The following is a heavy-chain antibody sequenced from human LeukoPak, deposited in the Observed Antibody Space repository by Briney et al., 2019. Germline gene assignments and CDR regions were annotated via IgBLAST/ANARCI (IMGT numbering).Heavy chain of an antibody. CDR2: IYSGGRT. V-gene: IGHV3-53*04. J-gene: IGHJ4*02. CDR3: ARDLMGATDY. Sequence: GGSLRLSCAASGFTFSNAWMSWVRQAPGKGLEWVSVIYSGGRTYYADSVKGRFTISRHNSKNMLYLQMNSLRAEDTAVYYCARDLMGATDYWGQGILVTVSS. CDR1: GFTFSNAW. D-gene: IGHD1-26*01.